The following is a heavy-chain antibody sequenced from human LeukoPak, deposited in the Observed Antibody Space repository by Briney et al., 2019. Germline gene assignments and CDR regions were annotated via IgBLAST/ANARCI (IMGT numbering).Heavy chain of an antibody. CDR2: INHSGST. J-gene: IGHJ4*02. D-gene: IGHD1-26*01. Sequence: PSETLSLTCAVYGGSFSGYYWSWIRQPPGKGLEWIGEINHSGSTNYNPSLKSRVTISVDTSKNQFSLKLSSVTAADTAVYYCARHAWANYDYWGQGTLVTVSS. V-gene: IGHV4-34*01. CDR1: GGSFSGYY. CDR3: ARHAWANYDY.